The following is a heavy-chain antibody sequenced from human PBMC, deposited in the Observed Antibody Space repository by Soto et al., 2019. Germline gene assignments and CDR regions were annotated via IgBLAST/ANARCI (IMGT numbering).Heavy chain of an antibody. Sequence: SVKVSCKASGGTFSSYVISWVRQAPGQGLEWMGGIIPIFGTANYAQKFQGRVTITADESTSTAYMELSSLRSEDTAVYYCASGTRVATTDIDYWGKGSRVTVSS. CDR1: GGTFSSYV. CDR3: ASGTRVATTDIDY. D-gene: IGHD5-12*01. CDR2: IIPIFGTA. V-gene: IGHV1-69*13. J-gene: IGHJ4*02.